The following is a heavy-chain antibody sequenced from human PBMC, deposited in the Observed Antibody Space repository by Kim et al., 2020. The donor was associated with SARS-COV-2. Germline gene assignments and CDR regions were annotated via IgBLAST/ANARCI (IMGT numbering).Heavy chain of an antibody. CDR1: GGSISSSSYY. Sequence: SETLSLTCTVSGGSISSSSYYWGWIRQPPGKGLEWIGSIYYSGSTYYNPSLKSRVTISVDTSKNQFSLKLSSVTAADTAVYYCARLQDKWLAFDYWGQGTLVTVSS. D-gene: IGHD5-12*01. CDR3: ARLQDKWLAFDY. CDR2: IYYSGST. J-gene: IGHJ4*02. V-gene: IGHV4-39*01.